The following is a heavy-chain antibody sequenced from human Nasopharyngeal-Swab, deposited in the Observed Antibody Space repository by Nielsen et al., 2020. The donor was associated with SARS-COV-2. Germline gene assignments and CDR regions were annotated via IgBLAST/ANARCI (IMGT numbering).Heavy chain of an antibody. CDR3: AKDQGSYYDY. Sequence: LTCAASGFTLSSYAMSWVRQAPGKGLEWVSVIYSGGSSTYYADSVKGRFTISRDNSKNTLYLQMNSLRAEDTAVYYCAKDQGSYYDYWGQGTLVTVSS. J-gene: IGHJ4*02. D-gene: IGHD1-26*01. CDR2: IYSGGSST. V-gene: IGHV3-23*03. CDR1: GFTLSSYA.